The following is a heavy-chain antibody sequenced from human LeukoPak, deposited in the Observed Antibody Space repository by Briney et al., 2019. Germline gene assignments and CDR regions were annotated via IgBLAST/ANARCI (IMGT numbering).Heavy chain of an antibody. D-gene: IGHD5-24*01. CDR3: ARGRLGWLQSYYFDY. CDR2: INHSGST. CDR1: GGSFSGYY. V-gene: IGHV4-34*01. J-gene: IGHJ4*02. Sequence: PSETLSLTCAVYGGSFSGYYWSWIRQPPGKGLEWIGEINHSGSTNYNPSLKSRVTISVDTSKNQFSLKLSSVTAADTAVYYCARGRLGWLQSYYFDYWGQGTLATVSS.